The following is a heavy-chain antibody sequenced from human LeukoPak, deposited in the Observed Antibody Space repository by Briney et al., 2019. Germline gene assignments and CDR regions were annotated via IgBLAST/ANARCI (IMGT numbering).Heavy chain of an antibody. CDR2: IKHDGGDK. J-gene: IGHJ4*02. CDR3: ARSQSLGY. V-gene: IGHV3-7*04. Sequence: PGGSLRLSCAASGFTFSSYWMSWVRQAPGKGLEWVANIKHDGGDKYYVDSVKGRFTISRDNAENSLYLQMNSLRAEDTAMYYCARSQSLGYWGQGTLVTVSS. CDR1: GFTFSSYW.